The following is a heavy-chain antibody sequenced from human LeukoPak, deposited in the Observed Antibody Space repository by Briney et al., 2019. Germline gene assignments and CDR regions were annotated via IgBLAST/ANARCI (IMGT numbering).Heavy chain of an antibody. J-gene: IGHJ4*02. CDR3: ARDKRQKSGPKRYFDY. CDR1: GFTFNSNS. D-gene: IGHD3-10*01. Sequence: PGGSLRLSCEASGFTFNSNSMSWVRQAPGRGLEGVSYISSSGSTKDYADSVKGRFTISRDNAKNLLFLEMNSLRDEDTAVYYCARDKRQKSGPKRYFDYWGQGTLVTVSS. V-gene: IGHV3-48*02. CDR2: ISSSGSTK.